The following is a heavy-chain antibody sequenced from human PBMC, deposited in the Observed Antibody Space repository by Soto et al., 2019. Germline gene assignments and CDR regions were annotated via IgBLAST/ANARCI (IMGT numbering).Heavy chain of an antibody. Sequence: LRLSCAASGFTFSSYGMHWVRQAPGKGLEWVAVISYDGSNKYYADSVKGRFTISRDNSKNTLYLQMNSLRAEDTAVYYCAKDQGYYYYYGMDVWGQGTTVTVSS. CDR3: AKDQGYYYYYGMDV. J-gene: IGHJ6*02. V-gene: IGHV3-30*18. CDR2: ISYDGSNK. CDR1: GFTFSSYG.